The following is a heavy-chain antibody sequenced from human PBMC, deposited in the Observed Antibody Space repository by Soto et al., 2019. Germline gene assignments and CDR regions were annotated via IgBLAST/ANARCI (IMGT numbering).Heavy chain of an antibody. CDR3: ARGTSWQLPFNY. Sequence: GPGPLFASETLSLTCTVSSDSISSYYWSWIRQPPGKRLEWIGYISYSGSTDYNPSLKSRVTISGDTSKNQFSLKVSSVTAADTAVYYCARGTSWQLPFNYWGQGTLVTVSS. V-gene: IGHV4-59*01. J-gene: IGHJ4*02. CDR2: ISYSGST. D-gene: IGHD6-13*01. CDR1: SDSISSYY.